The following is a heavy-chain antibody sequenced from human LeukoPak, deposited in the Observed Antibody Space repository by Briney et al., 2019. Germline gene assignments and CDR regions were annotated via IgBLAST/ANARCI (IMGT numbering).Heavy chain of an antibody. CDR3: ARDQYYYGMDV. CDR2: ISSSGSTI. Sequence: GGSLRLSCAASGFTFSSYEMNWVRQAPGKGLEWVSYISSSGSTIYYADSAKGRFTISRDNAKNSLYLQMNSLRAEDTAVYYCARDQYYYGMDVWGQGTTVTVSS. J-gene: IGHJ6*02. V-gene: IGHV3-48*03. CDR1: GFTFSSYE.